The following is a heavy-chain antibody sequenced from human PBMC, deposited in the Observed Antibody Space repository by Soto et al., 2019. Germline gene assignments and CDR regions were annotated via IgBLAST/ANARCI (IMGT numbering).Heavy chain of an antibody. V-gene: IGHV3-33*01. J-gene: IGHJ6*02. CDR2: IWYDGSYK. D-gene: IGHD3-3*01. CDR3: ARVAGAERFLEWSHYYYYGMDV. CDR1: GFTFFNYG. Sequence: GGSLRLSCAASGFTFFNYGMHWVRQAPGKGLEWVAVIWYDGSYKYYADSVKGRFTISRDNSKNTLYLQMNSLRAEDTAVYYCARVAGAERFLEWSHYYYYGMDVWGQGTTVTVSS.